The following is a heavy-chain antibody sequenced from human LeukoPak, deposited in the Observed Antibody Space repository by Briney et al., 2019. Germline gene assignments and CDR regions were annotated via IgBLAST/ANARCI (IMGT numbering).Heavy chain of an antibody. J-gene: IGHJ5*02. CDR2: FDPEDGET. CDR3: ATVPRSPIWFGEPAFDP. Sequence: SVRVSCKVSGYTLNELSMHWVRQAPAKGLDWVGCFDPEDGETIYAQKFQGRVTMTEETSTDTAYMELSSLRSKDTAVYYCATVPRSPIWFGEPAFDPWGQGTLVTVPS. V-gene: IGHV1-24*01. D-gene: IGHD3-10*01. CDR1: GYTLNELS.